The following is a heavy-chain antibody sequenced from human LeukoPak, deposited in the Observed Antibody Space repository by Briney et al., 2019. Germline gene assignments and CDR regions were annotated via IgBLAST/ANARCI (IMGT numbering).Heavy chain of an antibody. V-gene: IGHV1-18*01. CDR1: GFTFTSYA. CDR3: ARDSKYYYDTSRWRPPVDY. CDR2: ISAYNGDT. D-gene: IGHD3-22*01. Sequence: ASVKVSCRASGFTFTSYAISWVRQAPGQGLEWVGWISAYNGDTNYAQKLQGRITMTTDTSMTTAYMELRSLRSDDTAVYYCARDSKYYYDTSRWRPPVDYWGQGTLVTVSS. J-gene: IGHJ4*02.